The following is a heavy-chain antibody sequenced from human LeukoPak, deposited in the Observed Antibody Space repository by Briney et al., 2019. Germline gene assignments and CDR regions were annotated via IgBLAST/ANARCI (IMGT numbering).Heavy chain of an antibody. V-gene: IGHV3-20*04. CDR2: INWNGGST. CDR1: GFTFDDYG. J-gene: IGHJ6*03. D-gene: IGHD2-2*01. Sequence: GGSLRLSCAASGFTFDDYGMRWVRQAPGKGLEWVSGINWNGGSTGYADSVKGRFTISRDNAKNSLYLQMNSLRAEDTALYYCARNGVVPAAYYYMDVWGKGTTVTVSS. CDR3: ARNGVVPAAYYYMDV.